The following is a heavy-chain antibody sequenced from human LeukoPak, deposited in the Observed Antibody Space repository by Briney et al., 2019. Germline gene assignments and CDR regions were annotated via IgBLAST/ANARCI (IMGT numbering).Heavy chain of an antibody. Sequence: RTSETLSLTCTVSGGSISSYYWSWIRQPPGKGLEWIGYIYYSGSTNYNPSLESRVTTSRDTPKNQFSLTLSSMTAADTATYYCVRASVDSGGAFDVWGQGTVVTVSS. D-gene: IGHD5-12*01. V-gene: IGHV4-59*01. CDR2: IYYSGST. J-gene: IGHJ3*01. CDR3: VRASVDSGGAFDV. CDR1: GGSISSYY.